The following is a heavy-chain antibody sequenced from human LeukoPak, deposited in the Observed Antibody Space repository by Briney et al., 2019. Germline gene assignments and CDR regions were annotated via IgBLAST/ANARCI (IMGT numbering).Heavy chain of an antibody. J-gene: IGHJ4*02. V-gene: IGHV3-23*01. CDR2: IGGGGDES. Sequence: PGRSLRLSCAASGFTFSSYGMHWVRQAPGKGLEWVSIIGGGGDESFYADSVEGRFTLSRDNSQNMVYLQMNSLRVEDTAIYYCARSERNNLRHFSGLTLGNWGQGTLVIVSS. D-gene: IGHD3-10*01. CDR1: GFTFSSYG. CDR3: ARSERNNLRHFSGLTLGN.